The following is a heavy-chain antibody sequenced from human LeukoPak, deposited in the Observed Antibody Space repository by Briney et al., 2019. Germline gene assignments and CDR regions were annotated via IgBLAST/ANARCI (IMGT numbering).Heavy chain of an antibody. V-gene: IGHV4-39*07. D-gene: IGHD1-26*01. CDR1: GASISGDDYY. J-gene: IGHJ4*02. CDR3: ARVGWELLGPFDH. Sequence: PSETLSLTCTVSGASISGDDYYWGWIRQSPGKGLEWIASVSYSGTVYYNPSLESRVTISLDTSKNQFSLRVNSVTAADTALYYCARVGWELLGPFDHWGQGTLVTVSS. CDR2: VSYSGTV.